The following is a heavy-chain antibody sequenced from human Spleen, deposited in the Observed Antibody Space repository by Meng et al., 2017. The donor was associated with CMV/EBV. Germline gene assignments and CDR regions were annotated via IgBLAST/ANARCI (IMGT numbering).Heavy chain of an antibody. CDR1: GYTFTSYG. V-gene: IGHV1-18*01. CDR3: ARDSDRNTMVRGVALVGY. Sequence: ASVKVSCKASGYTFTSYGISWVRQAPGQGLEWMGWISAYNGNTNYAQKLQGRVTMTTDTSTSTAYMELRSLRSDDTAVYYCARDSDRNTMVRGVALVGYWGQGTLVTVSS. D-gene: IGHD3-10*01. CDR2: ISAYNGNT. J-gene: IGHJ4*02.